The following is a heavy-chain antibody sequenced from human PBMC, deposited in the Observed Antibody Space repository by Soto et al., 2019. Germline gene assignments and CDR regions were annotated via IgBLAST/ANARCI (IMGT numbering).Heavy chain of an antibody. CDR3: ARDVIGHEKYGAIGDYFDH. CDR1: GYTFTKFH. J-gene: IGHJ4*01. Sequence: SVYVSCKASGYTFTKFHIHWVRQAPGQGLEWMGMIDPSGGVTRDAQRFQGRITMTSDTSTSSVYMELRGLTSEDTAVYYCARDVIGHEKYGAIGDYFDHWGPGTLDSVSS. D-gene: IGHD1-26*01. CDR2: IDPSGGVT. V-gene: IGHV1-46*01.